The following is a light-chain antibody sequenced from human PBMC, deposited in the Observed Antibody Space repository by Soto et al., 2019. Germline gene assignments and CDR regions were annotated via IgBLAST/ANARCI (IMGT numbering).Light chain of an antibody. Sequence: QSVLTQPASVSGSPGQSITISCIGTSSDVGANNYVSWYQQHPGKAPKLIISEVSDRPSGVSNRFSGSKSGTTASLTISGLQTEDEADYYCTSYTGYDSDPPWVFGGGTKVTVL. CDR1: SSDVGANNY. J-gene: IGLJ3*02. CDR3: TSYTGYDSDPPWV. V-gene: IGLV2-14*01. CDR2: EVS.